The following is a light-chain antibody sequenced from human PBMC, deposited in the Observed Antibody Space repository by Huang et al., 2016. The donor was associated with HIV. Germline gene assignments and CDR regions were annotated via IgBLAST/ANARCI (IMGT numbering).Light chain of an antibody. V-gene: IGKV4-1*01. CDR1: QSVLYSSNNKNY. J-gene: IGKJ2*01. CDR3: QHYYSTPPYT. CDR2: WAS. Sequence: DIVMTQSPESLAVSLGERATINCKSSQSVLYSSNNKNYLAWYQHKAGQPPRLLIRWASSGETGVPDRFSGSGSGTDFSITINKVQAEDVAVYYCQHYYSTPPYTFGPGTKLEIK.